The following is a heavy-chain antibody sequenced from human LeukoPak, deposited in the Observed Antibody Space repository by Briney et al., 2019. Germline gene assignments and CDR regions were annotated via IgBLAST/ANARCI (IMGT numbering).Heavy chain of an antibody. CDR1: SFSIGSSSNH. V-gene: IGHV4-39*01. CDR2: VYYSRST. Sequence: SGTLSLTCTVSSFSIGSSSNHWGWLRQAPGQGLEWIGNVYYSRSTFYNPSLRRRATISVDTTKNQCPLRLGPVAAADTDCYSFARGNGGCAEFDVWGQGTLVTVSS. D-gene: IGHD4-23*01. J-gene: IGHJ4*02. CDR3: ARGNGGCAEFDV.